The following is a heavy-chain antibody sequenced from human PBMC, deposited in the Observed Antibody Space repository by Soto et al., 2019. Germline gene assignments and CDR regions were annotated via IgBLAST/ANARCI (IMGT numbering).Heavy chain of an antibody. V-gene: IGHV1-46*03. CDR1: GYTFTSYY. CDR2: INPSGGST. D-gene: IGHD6-19*01. CDR3: ARDGTPVAY. Sequence: QVQLVQSGAEVKKPGASVKVSCKASGYTFTSYYMHWVRQAPGQGLEWMGIINPSGGSTSYAQKLQGRVTLTRDTSTSTVYMELCSLRSEDTAVYYCARDGTPVAYWGQGTLVTVSS. J-gene: IGHJ4*02.